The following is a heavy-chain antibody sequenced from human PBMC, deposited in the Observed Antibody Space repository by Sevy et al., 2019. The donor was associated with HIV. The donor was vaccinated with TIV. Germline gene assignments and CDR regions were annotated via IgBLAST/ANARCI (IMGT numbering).Heavy chain of an antibody. D-gene: IGHD2-15*01. CDR2: ITRNSYEAYGGTR. J-gene: IGHJ4*02. Sequence: GGSLRLSCTASGFTFDDYAMSWFRQAPGKGLEWVAFITRNSYEAYGGTREYAASVKGRFTISRDHSKSIAYLQMNSLKTEDTAMYYCSRALATAVTPEYYFDYWGQGTLVTVSS. CDR3: SRALATAVTPEYYFDY. V-gene: IGHV3-49*03. CDR1: GFTFDDYA.